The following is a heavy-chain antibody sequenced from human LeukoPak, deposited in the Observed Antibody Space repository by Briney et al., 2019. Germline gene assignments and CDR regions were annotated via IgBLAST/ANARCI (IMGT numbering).Heavy chain of an antibody. Sequence: SETLSLTCTVSGDSISSGDYYWTWIRQPPGKGLEWIGYIYYSGSTYYNPSLKSRLTTLVDTSKNQFSLKLSSVTAADTALYYCARDLRPLYRENWFDPWGQGTLVTVSS. V-gene: IGHV4-30-4*08. CDR2: IYYSGST. CDR1: GDSISSGDYY. J-gene: IGHJ5*02. D-gene: IGHD2-2*02. CDR3: ARDLRPLYRENWFDP.